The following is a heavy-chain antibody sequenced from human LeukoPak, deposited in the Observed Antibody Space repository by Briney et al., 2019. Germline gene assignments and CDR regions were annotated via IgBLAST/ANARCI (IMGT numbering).Heavy chain of an antibody. D-gene: IGHD2-2*01. V-gene: IGHV3-7*01. CDR3: ARDRSRRGFDY. CDR1: GFTFSSCW. CDR2: IKQDGSEK. Sequence: GGSLRLSCAASGFTFSSCWMSWVRQAPGKGLEWVANIKQDGSEKYYVDSVKGRFTISRDNAKNSLYLQMNSLGAEDTAVYYCARDRSRRGFDYWGQGTLVTVSS. J-gene: IGHJ4*02.